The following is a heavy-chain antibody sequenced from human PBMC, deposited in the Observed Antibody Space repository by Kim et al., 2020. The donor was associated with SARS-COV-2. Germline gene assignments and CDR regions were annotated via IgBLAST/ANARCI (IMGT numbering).Heavy chain of an antibody. D-gene: IGHD6-13*01. CDR3: ATGAAAGKSNWFDP. Sequence: AQNCQGRVTMTAETSTDTAYMELSSLRSEDTAVYYCATGAAAGKSNWFDPWGQGTLVTVSS. J-gene: IGHJ5*02. V-gene: IGHV1-24*01.